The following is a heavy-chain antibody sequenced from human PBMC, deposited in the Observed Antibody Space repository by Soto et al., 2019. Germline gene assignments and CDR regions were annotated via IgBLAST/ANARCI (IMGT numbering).Heavy chain of an antibody. CDR2: ISPYNGNT. J-gene: IGHJ3*02. CDR3: ARDQTKWLTDAFDI. CDR1: GYTFISYG. D-gene: IGHD5-12*01. Sequence: HVQLVQSGAEVKKPGASLKVSCKASGYTFISYGVSWVRLAPGQGLEWLGWISPYNGNTNYAQKFQGRITMTTDTSTSTVYMDLRSLRTDDTAVYYCARDQTKWLTDAFDIWGQGTMVVVSS. V-gene: IGHV1-18*01.